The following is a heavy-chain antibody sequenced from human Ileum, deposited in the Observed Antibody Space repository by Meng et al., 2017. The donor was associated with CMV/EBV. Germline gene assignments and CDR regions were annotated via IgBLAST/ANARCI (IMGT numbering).Heavy chain of an antibody. CDR1: FTAYH. D-gene: IGHD2-2*01. V-gene: IGHV1-46*01. J-gene: IGHJ5*02. Sequence: FTAYHVHLVRPAPGQGLEWIGMITPSAGGPTYAPHFQGRVTMTRDTSTSIVYLDLRGLTSDDTALYFCAREYCTTPRCSYNPHWYDPWGQGTLVTVSS. CDR2: ITPSAGGP. CDR3: AREYCTTPRCSYNPHWYDP.